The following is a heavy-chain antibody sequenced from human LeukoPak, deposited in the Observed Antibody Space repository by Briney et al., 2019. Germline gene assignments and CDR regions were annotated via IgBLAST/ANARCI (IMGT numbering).Heavy chain of an antibody. D-gene: IGHD3-3*01. V-gene: IGHV4-59*01. CDR3: ARGRRFEVLCFFDS. Sequence: PSETLSLTCTVSGGSITSYYWGWIRQPPGEGLEWIGHIYYSGSTNYNPSLKSRVTVLVDLSKNEFSLKLTSVTAADTAIYYCARGRRFEVLCFFDSWGQGTLVTVSS. CDR2: IYYSGST. CDR1: GGSITSYY. J-gene: IGHJ4*02.